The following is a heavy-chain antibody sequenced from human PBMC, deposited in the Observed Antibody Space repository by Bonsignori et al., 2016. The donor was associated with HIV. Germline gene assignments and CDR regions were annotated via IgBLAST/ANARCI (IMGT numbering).Heavy chain of an antibody. CDR2: MNPNSGNT. V-gene: IGHV1-8*01. CDR3: ARARKVGSSSTGGRPYYFDY. D-gene: IGHD6-13*01. J-gene: IGHJ4*02. Sequence: WVRQAPGQGLEWMGWMNPNSGNTGYAQKFQGRVTMTRNTSISTAYMELSSLRSEDTAVYYCARARKVGSSSTGGRPYYFDYWGQGTLVTVSS.